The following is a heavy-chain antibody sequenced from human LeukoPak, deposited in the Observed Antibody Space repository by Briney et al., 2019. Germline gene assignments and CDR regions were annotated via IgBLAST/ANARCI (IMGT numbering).Heavy chain of an antibody. CDR1: GGSLSSYY. D-gene: IGHD6-13*01. J-gene: IGHJ4*02. CDR2: IYYSGST. Sequence: SETLSLTCTVSGGSLSSYYWSWIRQPPGKGLEWIGYIYYSGSTNYNPSLKSRVTISVDTSKNQFSLKLSSVTAADTAVYYCARYSSSWPNYFDYWGQGTLVTVSS. V-gene: IGHV4-59*01. CDR3: ARYSSSWPNYFDY.